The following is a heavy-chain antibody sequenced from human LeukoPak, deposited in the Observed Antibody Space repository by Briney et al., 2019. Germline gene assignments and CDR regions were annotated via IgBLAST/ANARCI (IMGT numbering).Heavy chain of an antibody. CDR3: ARGLSMIVVVVHDWYFDL. J-gene: IGHJ2*01. D-gene: IGHD3-22*01. CDR1: GGSISSSSYY. V-gene: IGHV4-39*01. CDR2: IYYSRST. Sequence: PSETLSLNCTVSGGSISSSSYYWGWIRQPPGKGLEWIGNIYYSRSTHYSPSLKSRVTISVDTSKNQFSLKLSSVTAADTAVYYCARGLSMIVVVVHDWYFDLWGRGTLVTVSS.